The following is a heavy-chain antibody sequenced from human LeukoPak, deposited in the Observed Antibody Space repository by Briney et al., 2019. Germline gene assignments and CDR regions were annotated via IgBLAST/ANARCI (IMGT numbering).Heavy chain of an antibody. CDR2: IWYDGSNK. J-gene: IGHJ4*02. CDR3: ARDISGYYYFDY. CDR1: GFTFSNYG. D-gene: IGHD3-22*01. Sequence: GGSLRLSCAASGFTFSNYGMHWVRQAPGKGLEWVAVIWYDGSNKYYADSVKGRFIISRDNSKNTLYLQMNSLRAEDTAVYYCARDISGYYYFDYWGQGTQVTVSS. V-gene: IGHV3-33*01.